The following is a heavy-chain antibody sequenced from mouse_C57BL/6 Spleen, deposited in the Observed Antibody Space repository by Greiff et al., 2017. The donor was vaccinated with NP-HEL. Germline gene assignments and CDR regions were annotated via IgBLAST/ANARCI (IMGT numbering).Heavy chain of an antibody. D-gene: IGHD1-1*01. CDR2: ISSGGDYI. V-gene: IGHV5-9-1*02. CDR1: GFTFSSYA. J-gene: IGHJ1*03. Sequence: EVKLMESGEGLVKPGGSLKLSCAASGFTFSSYAMSWVRQTPEKRLEWVAYISSGGDYIYYADTVKGRFTISRDNARNTLYLQMSSLKSEDTAMYYCTGYYGSSYWYFDVWGTGTTVTVSS. CDR3: TGYYGSSYWYFDV.